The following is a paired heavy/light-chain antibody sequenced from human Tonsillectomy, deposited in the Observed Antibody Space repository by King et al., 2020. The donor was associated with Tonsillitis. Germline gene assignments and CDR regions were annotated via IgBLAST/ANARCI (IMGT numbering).Heavy chain of an antibody. Sequence: QVQLVQSGGEVKKPGASVKVSCKASGYTFTSHGIGWVRQAPGQGLEWMGWISVSNGNTYYAQRLQGRLTMTTDTSTSTAYMELRSLRSDDTAVYYCARERVTILGMAILHHYGMDVWGQGTTVTVSS. J-gene: IGHJ6*02. CDR1: GYTFTSHG. CDR3: ARERVTILGMAILHHYGMDV. D-gene: IGHD3-3*01. V-gene: IGHV1-18*04. CDR2: ISVSNGNT.
Light chain of an antibody. CDR1: QGIGHY. Sequence: DIQMTQSPSSLSASVGDRVTISCRASQGIGHYLAWFQQKPGQAPKSLIYSASSLQSGVPSRFSGSGSGTDFTLTITSLQPEDSATYYCHQYSGYPRTFGQGTRLEIK. CDR3: HQYSGYPRT. CDR2: SAS. J-gene: IGKJ2*01. V-gene: IGKV1-16*01.